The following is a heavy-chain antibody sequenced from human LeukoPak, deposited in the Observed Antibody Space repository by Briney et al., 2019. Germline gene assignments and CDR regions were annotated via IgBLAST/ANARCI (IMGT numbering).Heavy chain of an antibody. CDR1: GFTFSSYW. Sequence: GGSLRLSCAASGFTFSSYWMHWVRQPPGKGLVWVSRISTDGSSTTYADSVKGRFTVYRDSAKNTLYLQMNSLRAEDTDVYYCAREYSSSSGRVFDCWGQGTLVTVSS. V-gene: IGHV3-74*01. D-gene: IGHD6-6*01. CDR3: AREYSSSSGRVFDC. CDR2: ISTDGSST. J-gene: IGHJ4*02.